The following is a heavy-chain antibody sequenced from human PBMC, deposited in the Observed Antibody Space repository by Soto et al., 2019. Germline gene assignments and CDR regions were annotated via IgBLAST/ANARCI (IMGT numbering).Heavy chain of an antibody. V-gene: IGHV1-8*01. CDR3: PRGPERAGSRGSYFDC. Sequence: DSAKASCKTSEDTFTRYDINWLRQATGQGLVWLAWINPNSRNIDYAQKLQVRVTMTRNTSISTSYIDRSSLSSEATAVYYCPRGPERAGSRGSYFDCWG. CDR1: EDTFTRYD. D-gene: IGHD3-10*01. CDR2: INPNSRNI. J-gene: IGHJ4*01.